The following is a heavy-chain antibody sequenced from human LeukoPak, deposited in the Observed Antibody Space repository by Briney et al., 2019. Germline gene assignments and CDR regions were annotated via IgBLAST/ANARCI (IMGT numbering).Heavy chain of an antibody. CDR3: ARSSTTMTTGDY. J-gene: IGHJ4*02. D-gene: IGHD4-17*01. CDR2: IYYTGST. CDR1: GGSISSYS. V-gene: IGHV4-59*05. Sequence: PSETLSLTCTVSGGSISSYSWSWIRQPPGQGMEWIGSIYYTGSTYYNPSLKSRVTVSVDTSKNQFSLKLSSVTAADTAVYYCARSSTTMTTGDYWGPGTLVTVSS.